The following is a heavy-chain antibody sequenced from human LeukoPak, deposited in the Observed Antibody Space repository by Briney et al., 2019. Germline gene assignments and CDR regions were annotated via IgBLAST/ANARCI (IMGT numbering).Heavy chain of an antibody. J-gene: IGHJ4*02. CDR2: IYHSGST. CDR3: ARGGVGATTPFGY. CDR1: GVSISSGGYS. Sequence: SQTLSLTCAVSGVSISSGGYSWSWIRQPPGKGLEWIGYIYHSGSTYYNPSLKSRVTISVDRSKNQFSLKLSSVTAADTAVYYCARGGVGATTPFGYWGQGTLVTVSS. D-gene: IGHD1-26*01. V-gene: IGHV4-30-2*01.